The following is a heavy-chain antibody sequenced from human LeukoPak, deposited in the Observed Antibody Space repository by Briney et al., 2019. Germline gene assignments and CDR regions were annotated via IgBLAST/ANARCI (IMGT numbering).Heavy chain of an antibody. V-gene: IGHV1-8*01. J-gene: IGHJ3*02. D-gene: IGHD2-15*01. CDR3: ARYSGAPGYCSGGSCYPADAFDI. Sequence: ASVKVSCKASGYTFTSYDINWVRQATGQGLEWMGWMNPNSGNTGYAQKFQGRVTMTRNTSISTAYMELSSLRSEDTAVYYCARYSGAPGYCSGGSCYPADAFDIWGQGTMATVSS. CDR2: MNPNSGNT. CDR1: GYTFTSYD.